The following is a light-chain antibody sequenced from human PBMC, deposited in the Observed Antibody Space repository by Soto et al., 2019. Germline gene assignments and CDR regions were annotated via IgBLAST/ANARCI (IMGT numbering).Light chain of an antibody. J-gene: IGKJ2*01. CDR1: QSVSSY. CDR3: QQRFNWPRFT. CDR2: DAS. V-gene: IGKV3-11*01. Sequence: EIVLTQSPATLPLSPGQRATLSCRASQSVSSYLAWYQQKPGQAPRLLIYDASNRATGIRARFSGGGSGTDFTLTIGSLEPEDFAVYYCQQRFNWPRFTFGQGTKLEIK.